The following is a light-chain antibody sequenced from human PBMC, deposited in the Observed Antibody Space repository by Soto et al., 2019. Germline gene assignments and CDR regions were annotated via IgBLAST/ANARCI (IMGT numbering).Light chain of an antibody. V-gene: IGLV2-14*01. J-gene: IGLJ3*02. CDR1: SSDVGGYNY. CDR3: NSFTSSSTWV. CDR2: EVS. Sequence: QSVLTQPASVSGSPGQSITISCTGTSSDVGGYNYVSWYQQHPGKAPKLMIYEVSYRPSGISNRFSGSKSGNTASLTISGLQADDEADYYCNSFTSSSTWVFGGGTKVTVL.